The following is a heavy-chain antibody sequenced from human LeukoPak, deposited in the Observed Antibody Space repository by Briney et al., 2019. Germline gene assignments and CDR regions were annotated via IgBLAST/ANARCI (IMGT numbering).Heavy chain of an antibody. D-gene: IGHD3-16*02. CDR3: ARLGYDYVWGSYRYPGYYYYYMDV. CDR1: GGSISSYY. CDR2: LYDSGST. Sequence: PSETLSLTCTVSGGSISSYYWSWIRQPPGKGLEWIGYLYDSGSTNYNPSLKSRVTISVDTSKNQFSLKVSSVTAADTAVYYCARLGYDYVWGSYRYPGYYYYYMDVWGKGTTVTISS. J-gene: IGHJ6*03. V-gene: IGHV4-59*01.